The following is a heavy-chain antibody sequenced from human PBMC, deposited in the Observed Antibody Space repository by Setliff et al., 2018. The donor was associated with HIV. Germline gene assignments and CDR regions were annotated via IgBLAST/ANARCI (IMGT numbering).Heavy chain of an antibody. CDR3: ARDAAESGYDSAYYYYYGMDV. V-gene: IGHV4-31*03. Sequence: SETLSLTCTVSGDSTSSSSSYWGWIRQPPGKGLEWIGYIYYSGSTYYNPSLKSRVTISVDTSKNQFSLKLSSVTAADTAVYYCARDAAESGYDSAYYYYYGMDVWGQGTTVTVSS. CDR2: IYYSGST. D-gene: IGHD5-12*01. J-gene: IGHJ6*02. CDR1: GDSTSSSSSY.